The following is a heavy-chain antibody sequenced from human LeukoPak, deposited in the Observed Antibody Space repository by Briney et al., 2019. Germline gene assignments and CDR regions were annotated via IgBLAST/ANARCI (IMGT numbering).Heavy chain of an antibody. CDR2: ISGSGGST. CDR3: AKDPEMATIMGDWFDP. J-gene: IGHJ5*02. D-gene: IGHD5-24*01. Sequence: GSLRLSRAASGFTFSSYAMSWVRQAPGKGLEWVSAISGSGGSTYYADSVKGRFTISRDNSKNTLYLQMNSLRAEDTAVYYCAKDPEMATIMGDWFDPWGQGTLVTVSS. V-gene: IGHV3-23*01. CDR1: GFTFSSYA.